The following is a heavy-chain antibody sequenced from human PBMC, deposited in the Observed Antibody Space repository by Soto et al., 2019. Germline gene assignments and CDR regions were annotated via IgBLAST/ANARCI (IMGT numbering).Heavy chain of an antibody. J-gene: IGHJ6*02. Sequence: SETLSLTCTVSGGSISSGGYYWGWIRQHPGKGLEWIGYIYYSGSTYYNPSLKSRVTIPVDTSKNQFSLKLSSVTAADTAVYYCARDKYSYGSGKDGMDVWGQGTTVTVSS. CDR3: ARDKYSYGSGKDGMDV. V-gene: IGHV4-31*03. D-gene: IGHD3-10*01. CDR2: IYYSGST. CDR1: GGSISSGGYY.